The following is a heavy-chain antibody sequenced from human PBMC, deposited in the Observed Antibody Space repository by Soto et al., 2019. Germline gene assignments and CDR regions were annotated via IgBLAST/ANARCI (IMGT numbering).Heavy chain of an antibody. V-gene: IGHV3-11*05. CDR1: GFTFSDYY. CDR2: ISSSSSYT. J-gene: IGHJ3*02. Sequence: GGSLRLSCAVSGFTFSDYYMSWIRQAPGKGLEGVSYISSSSSYTNYADSVKGRFTISRDNVKNSLYLQMNSLRAEDTAVYYCARGFLSYAGAFDIWGQGTMVTVSS. CDR3: ARGFLSYAGAFDI. D-gene: IGHD1-26*01.